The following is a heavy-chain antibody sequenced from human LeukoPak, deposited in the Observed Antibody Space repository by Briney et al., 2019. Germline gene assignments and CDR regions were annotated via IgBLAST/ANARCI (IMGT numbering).Heavy chain of an antibody. Sequence: ASVKVSCKASGYTFTGYFVHWVRQAPGQGLEWMGWISAYNGNTNYAQKLQGRVTMTTDTSTSTAYMELRSLRSDDTAVYYCARVGDFWSGYYAQFFDYWGQGTLVTVSS. CDR2: ISAYNGNT. CDR1: GYTFTGYF. V-gene: IGHV1-18*04. D-gene: IGHD3-3*01. CDR3: ARVGDFWSGYYAQFFDY. J-gene: IGHJ4*02.